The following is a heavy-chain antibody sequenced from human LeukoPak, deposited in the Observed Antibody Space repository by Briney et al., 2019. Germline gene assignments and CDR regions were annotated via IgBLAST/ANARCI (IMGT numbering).Heavy chain of an antibody. CDR2: IIPILGMA. Sequence: ASVKVSCKASGGTFSSYAISWVRQAPGQGLEWMGRIIPILGMANYAQKFQGRVTITADKSTSTAYMELSSLRSEDTAVYYCARELTMIVVVTPYYFDYWGQGTLVTVSS. J-gene: IGHJ4*02. V-gene: IGHV1-69*04. CDR3: ARELTMIVVVTPYYFDY. D-gene: IGHD3-22*01. CDR1: GGTFSSYA.